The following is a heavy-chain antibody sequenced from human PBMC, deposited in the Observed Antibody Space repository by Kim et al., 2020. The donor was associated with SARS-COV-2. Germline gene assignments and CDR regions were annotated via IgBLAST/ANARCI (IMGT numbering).Heavy chain of an antibody. CDR1: GFTFSSYW. CDR2: INSDGSST. D-gene: IGHD6-13*01. V-gene: IGHV3-74*01. J-gene: IGHJ4*02. CDR3: GRAGTLWSSWIIYYFDY. Sequence: GGSLRLSCAASGFTFSSYWMHWVRQAPGKGLVWVSRINSDGSSTSYADSVKGRFTISRDNAKNTLYLQMNSLRAEDTAVYYCGRAGTLWSSWIIYYFDYWGQGTLVTVSS.